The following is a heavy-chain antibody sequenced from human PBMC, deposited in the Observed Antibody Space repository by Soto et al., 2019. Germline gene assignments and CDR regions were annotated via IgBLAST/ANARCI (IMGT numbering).Heavy chain of an antibody. Sequence: GGSLRLSCAASGFTFSSYAMSWVRQAPGKGLEWVSAISGSGGSTYYADSVKGRFTISRDNSKNTLYLQMNSLRAEDTAVYYCAKEGAGGYDLLRSFDYWGQGTLVTVSS. CDR3: AKEGAGGYDLLRSFDY. V-gene: IGHV3-23*01. CDR2: ISGSGGST. J-gene: IGHJ4*02. D-gene: IGHD5-12*01. CDR1: GFTFSSYA.